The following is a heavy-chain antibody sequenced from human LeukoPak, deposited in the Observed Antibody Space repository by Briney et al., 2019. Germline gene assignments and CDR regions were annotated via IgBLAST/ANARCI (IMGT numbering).Heavy chain of an antibody. V-gene: IGHV3-9*03. D-gene: IGHD1-26*01. Sequence: GGSLRLSCAASGFTFSSYWMHWVRQAPGKGLEWVSGISWNSGSIGYADSVKGRFTISRDNAKNSLYLQMNSLRAEDMALYYCAKGSRATTGSAFDIWGQGTMVTVSS. CDR1: GFTFSSYW. CDR3: AKGSRATTGSAFDI. J-gene: IGHJ3*02. CDR2: ISWNSGSI.